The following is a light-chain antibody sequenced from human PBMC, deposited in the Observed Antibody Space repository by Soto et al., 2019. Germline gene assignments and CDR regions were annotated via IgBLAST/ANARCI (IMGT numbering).Light chain of an antibody. CDR2: GAS. V-gene: IGKV3-15*01. J-gene: IGKJ1*01. CDR1: QSVSTN. CDR3: QHYNNWPAWT. Sequence: EIVLTQSPAILSVSPGERATLFCRASQSVSTNLAWYQQKPGQAPRLLMYGASTRATGVPARFSGSGSGTDFTLSIGSLQSEDFAVYYCQHYNNWPAWTFGQGTKVDIK.